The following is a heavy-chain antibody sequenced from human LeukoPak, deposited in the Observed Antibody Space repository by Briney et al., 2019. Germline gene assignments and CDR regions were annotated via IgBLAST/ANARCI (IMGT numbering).Heavy chain of an antibody. Sequence: GGSLRLSCAASGFTFDDYAMHWVRQAPGKGLEWVSGISWNSGTIGYADSVKGRFTISRDNAKNSLYLQMNSLRAEDTALYYCVKGDSGYDPYFDYWGQGTLVTVSS. V-gene: IGHV3-9*01. D-gene: IGHD5-12*01. CDR2: ISWNSGTI. CDR3: VKGDSGYDPYFDY. J-gene: IGHJ4*02. CDR1: GFTFDDYA.